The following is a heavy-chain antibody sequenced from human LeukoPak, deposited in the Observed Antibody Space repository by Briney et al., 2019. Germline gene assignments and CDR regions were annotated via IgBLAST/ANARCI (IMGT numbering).Heavy chain of an antibody. D-gene: IGHD6-13*01. CDR1: GGSISSSSYY. J-gene: IGHJ5*02. V-gene: IGHV4-39*07. CDR2: IYYSGST. Sequence: PSETLSLTCTVSGGSISSSSYYWGWIRQPPGKGLEWIGSIYYSGSTYYNPSLKSRVTISVDTSKNQFSLKLSSVTAADTAVYYCARESTTPYSSSWYWFDPWGQGTLVTVSS. CDR3: ARESTTPYSSSWYWFDP.